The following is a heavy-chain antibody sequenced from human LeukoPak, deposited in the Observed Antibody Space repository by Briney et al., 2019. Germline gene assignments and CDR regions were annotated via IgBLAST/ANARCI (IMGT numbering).Heavy chain of an antibody. CDR2: INHSGST. CDR3: ARSRPGIAAAGNDY. Sequence: SETLSLTCAVYGVSFSGYYWSWIRQPPGKGLEWIGEINHSGSTNYNPSLKSRVTISVDTSKNQFSLKLSSVTAADTAVYYCARSRPGIAAAGNDYWGQGTLVTVSS. V-gene: IGHV4-34*01. D-gene: IGHD6-13*01. J-gene: IGHJ4*02. CDR1: GVSFSGYY.